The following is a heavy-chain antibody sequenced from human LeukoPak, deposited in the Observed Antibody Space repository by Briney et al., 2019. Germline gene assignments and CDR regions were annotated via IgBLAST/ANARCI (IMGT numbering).Heavy chain of an antibody. CDR2: IRHSGTT. CDR3: ASRAWLQLD. D-gene: IGHD5-24*01. J-gene: IGHJ4*02. CDR1: GYSISSGYY. V-gene: IGHV4-38-2*01. Sequence: PSETLSLTCSVSGYSISSGYYWGWIRQPPGKGLEWIGTIRHSGTTYYNPSLKSRVTISIDSSKNQFSLKLSSVTAADTAVYYCASRAWLQLDWGQGTLVTVSS.